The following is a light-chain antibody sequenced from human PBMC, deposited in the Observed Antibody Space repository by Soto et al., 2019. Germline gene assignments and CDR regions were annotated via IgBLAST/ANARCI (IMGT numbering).Light chain of an antibody. CDR2: DNN. CDR1: SSNIGHNY. V-gene: IGLV1-51*01. J-gene: IGLJ2*01. CDR3: GTWDDNLSAGV. Sequence: SILTQPPSLSAAPGQRVTISCSGSSSNIGHNYVSWYQQLPGTAPKLLIYDNNKRASGIPDRFSGSKSGTSAILGITGLQTGDEADYYCGTWDDNLSAGVFGGGTKLTVL.